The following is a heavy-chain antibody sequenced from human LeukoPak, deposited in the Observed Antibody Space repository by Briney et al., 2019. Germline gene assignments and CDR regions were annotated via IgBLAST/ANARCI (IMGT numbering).Heavy chain of an antibody. J-gene: IGHJ4*02. V-gene: IGHV1-69*05. CDR3: ARVLRYASPYFDI. CDR2: IIPFVGPA. CDR1: GGTFNTYG. Sequence: SVKVSCKASGGTFNTYGFNWLRQAPGQGLEWMGGIIPFVGPAKYAQSFQGRVTITTDESTSTAYMELSSLTSEDTAIYFCARVLRYASPYFDIWGQGTLVTVSS. D-gene: IGHD2-2*01.